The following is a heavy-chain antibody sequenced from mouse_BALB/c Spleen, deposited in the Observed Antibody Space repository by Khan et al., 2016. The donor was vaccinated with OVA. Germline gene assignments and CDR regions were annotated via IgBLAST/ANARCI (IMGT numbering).Heavy chain of an antibody. J-gene: IGHJ2*01. Sequence: EVQLQESGPGLVKPSQSLSLTCTVTGYSITSGYGWNCIRQFPGNKLEWMGNISYSGRTNYNPPLKSRITITRDTSKNHFFLQLNSVTTEDTARYSCARTARIKYWGQGTTLTVSS. V-gene: IGHV3-2*02. D-gene: IGHD1-2*01. CDR1: GYSITSGYG. CDR2: ISYSGRT. CDR3: ARTARIKY.